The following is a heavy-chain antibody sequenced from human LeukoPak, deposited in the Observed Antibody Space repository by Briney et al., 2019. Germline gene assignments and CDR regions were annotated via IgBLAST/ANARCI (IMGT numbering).Heavy chain of an antibody. CDR2: FDPEDGET. CDR1: GYTLTELS. Sequence: GASVKVSLKFSGYTLTELSMHWVRQAPGKGLEWMGGFDPEDGETIYAQKFQGRVTMTEDTSTDTAYMELSSLRSEDTAVYYCATRREVQGVYQGYWFDPWGQGTLVTVSS. CDR3: ATRREVQGVYQGYWFDP. J-gene: IGHJ5*02. V-gene: IGHV1-24*01. D-gene: IGHD3-10*01.